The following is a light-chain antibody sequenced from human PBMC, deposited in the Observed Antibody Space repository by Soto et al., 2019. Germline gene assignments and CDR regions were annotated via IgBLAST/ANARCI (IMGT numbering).Light chain of an antibody. CDR3: QQYNKWPPST. CDR1: QSVNSN. Sequence: EIVMTQSPATLSVSPGERATLSCRASQSVNSNLAWYQHKPGQAPSLLIYGASTRATGLPARFSGSGSGTEFTLTISSLQSEDFAGYYCQQYNKWPPSTFGQGPKLEIK. CDR2: GAS. V-gene: IGKV3-15*01. J-gene: IGKJ2*01.